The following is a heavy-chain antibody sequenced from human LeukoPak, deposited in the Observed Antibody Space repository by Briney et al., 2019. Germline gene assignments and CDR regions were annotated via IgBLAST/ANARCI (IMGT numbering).Heavy chain of an antibody. CDR2: IIPIFGTA. D-gene: IGHD6-13*01. Sequence: SVKVSCKASGGTFSSYAISWVRQAPGQGLEWMGGIIPIFGTANYAQKFQGRATITTDESTSTAYMELSSLRSEDTAVYYCARDAPYSSRWYSFDYWGQGTLVTVSS. CDR1: GGTFSSYA. V-gene: IGHV1-69*05. J-gene: IGHJ4*02. CDR3: ARDAPYSSRWYSFDY.